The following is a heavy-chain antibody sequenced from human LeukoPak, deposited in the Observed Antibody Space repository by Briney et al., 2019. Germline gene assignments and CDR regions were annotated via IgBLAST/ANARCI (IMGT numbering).Heavy chain of an antibody. V-gene: IGHV3-66*01. CDR2: IYSGGST. Sequence: QAGGSLRLSCAASGFTFNIYAMSWVRQAPGKGLEWVSVIYSGGSTYYADSVKGRFTISRDNSKNTLYLQMNSLRAEDTAVYYCAKRRYSGYDLIEYWGQGTLVTVSS. CDR3: AKRRYSGYDLIEY. J-gene: IGHJ4*02. CDR1: GFTFNIYA. D-gene: IGHD5-12*01.